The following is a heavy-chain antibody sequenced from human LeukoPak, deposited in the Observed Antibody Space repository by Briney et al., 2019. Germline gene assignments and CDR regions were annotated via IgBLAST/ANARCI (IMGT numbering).Heavy chain of an antibody. Sequence: ASVKVSCKASGYTFTSCDINWVRQATGQGFEWMGWLNPNSGKSDFAQKFQGRVTMTRDTSISTAYMELGSLISEDTAVYYCARGPPFRGSQGWFDPWGQGTLVIVSS. CDR1: GYTFTSCD. CDR3: ARGPPFRGSQGWFDP. D-gene: IGHD1-26*01. J-gene: IGHJ5*02. V-gene: IGHV1-8*01. CDR2: LNPNSGKS.